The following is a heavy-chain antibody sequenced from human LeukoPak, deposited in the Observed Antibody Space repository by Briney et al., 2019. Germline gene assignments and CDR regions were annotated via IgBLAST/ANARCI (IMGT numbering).Heavy chain of an antibody. CDR3: ALWNRGSYGMDV. CDR1: GGSISSYY. CDR2: IYYSGST. V-gene: IGHV4-59*08. J-gene: IGHJ6*02. Sequence: SETLSLTCTVSGGSISSYYWSWLRQPPGKGLEWIGYIYYSGSTNYNPSLKSRVTISVDTSKNQFSLKLSSVTAADTAVYYCALWNRGSYGMDVWGQGTTVTVSS. D-gene: IGHD1-1*01.